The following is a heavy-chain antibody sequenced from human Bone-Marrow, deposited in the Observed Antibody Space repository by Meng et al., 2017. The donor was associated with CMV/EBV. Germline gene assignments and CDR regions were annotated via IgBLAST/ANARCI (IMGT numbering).Heavy chain of an antibody. CDR1: GFTFSNYA. J-gene: IGHJ4*02. CDR3: AKVLRDGYNYYDFDY. CDR2: ISGSGGTT. D-gene: IGHD5-24*01. V-gene: IGHV3-23*01. Sequence: SGFTFSNYAMNWVRQAPGKRLDWVSIISGSGGTTHYADSVKGRFTISRDNSKNTLYLHMNTLRAEDTAVYYCAKVLRDGYNYYDFDYWGQGTLVTVSS.